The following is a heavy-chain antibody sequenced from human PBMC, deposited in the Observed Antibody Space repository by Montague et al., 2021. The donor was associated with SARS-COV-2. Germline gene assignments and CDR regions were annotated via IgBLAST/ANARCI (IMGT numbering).Heavy chain of an antibody. CDR2: IKQDGSDK. CDR3: ARDFYYYMDV. V-gene: IGHV3-7*01. CDR1: GFTFSTNL. J-gene: IGHJ6*03. Sequence: SLILSCAASGFTFSTNLMSWVRQAPVKGLEWVANIKQDGSDKFYXDSVKGRFTLSTDNAKNSVYLQMDGLRPEDTAVYYCARDFYYYMDVWGKGTTVTVS.